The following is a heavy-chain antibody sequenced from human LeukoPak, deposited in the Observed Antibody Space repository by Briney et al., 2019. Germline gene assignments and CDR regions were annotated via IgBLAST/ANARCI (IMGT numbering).Heavy chain of an antibody. Sequence: GGSLRLSCAASGFTFSSYAMSWVRQAPGKGLEWVSAISGSGGSTYYADSVKGRFTIPRDNSKNTLYLQMNSLRAEDTAVYYCAKVTYDFWSGYYGAFDIWGQGTMVTVSS. D-gene: IGHD3-3*01. V-gene: IGHV3-23*01. J-gene: IGHJ3*02. CDR2: ISGSGGST. CDR3: AKVTYDFWSGYYGAFDI. CDR1: GFTFSSYA.